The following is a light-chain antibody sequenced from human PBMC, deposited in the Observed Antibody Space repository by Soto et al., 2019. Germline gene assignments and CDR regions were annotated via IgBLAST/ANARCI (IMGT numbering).Light chain of an antibody. CDR2: AAS. CDR3: QHYSTPPWA. CDR1: QSVLSNS. J-gene: IGKJ1*01. V-gene: IGKV3-20*01. Sequence: EIVLTQSPGTLSLSPGERATLSCRASQSVLSNSLAWYQQKPGQNPRLLISAASSRATGIPDRFSGSGSGTDFTLTISRLEPEDFAVYYCQHYSTPPWAFGQGTKVEIK.